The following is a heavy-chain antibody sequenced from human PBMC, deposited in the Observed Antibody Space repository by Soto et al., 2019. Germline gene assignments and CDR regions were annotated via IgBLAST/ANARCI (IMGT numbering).Heavy chain of an antibody. CDR1: GFSLNTNKMR. Sequence: SGPTLVNPTQTLTLTCTFSGFSLNTNKMRVSWIRQPPGKAREWLARIERDNEKFYSTSLKTRLTISKDTSNNQVVLTMTKMDPVDTGTYYCVRMGVFTSMDVWGQGTMVTVSS. J-gene: IGHJ6*02. CDR2: IERDNEK. D-gene: IGHD3-3*01. CDR3: VRMGVFTSMDV. V-gene: IGHV2-70*04.